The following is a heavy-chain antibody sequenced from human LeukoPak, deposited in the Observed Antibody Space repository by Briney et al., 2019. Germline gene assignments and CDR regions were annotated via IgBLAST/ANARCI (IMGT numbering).Heavy chain of an antibody. J-gene: IGHJ4*02. Sequence: SGGSLRLSCAASGFTFSSYSMNWVRQAPGKGLEWVSYISSSSSTIYYADSVKGRFTIPRDNAKNSLYLQMNSLRDEDTAVYYCARGGTLGYCSSTSCPTLFDYWGQGTLVTVSS. CDR1: GFTFSSYS. D-gene: IGHD2-2*01. V-gene: IGHV3-48*02. CDR3: ARGGTLGYCSSTSCPTLFDY. CDR2: ISSSSSTI.